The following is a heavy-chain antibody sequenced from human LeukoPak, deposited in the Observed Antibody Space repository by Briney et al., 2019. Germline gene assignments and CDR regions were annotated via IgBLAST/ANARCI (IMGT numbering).Heavy chain of an antibody. J-gene: IGHJ6*02. CDR2: ISAYNGNT. V-gene: IGHV1-18*01. CDR3: AREGTCYDILTGYHLWLNYYYYGMDV. CDR1: GYTFTSYG. Sequence: ASVKVSCKASGYTFTSYGISWVRQAPGQGLEWMGWISAYNGNTNYAQKLQGRVTMTTDTSTSTAYMELRSLRSDDTAVYYCAREGTCYDILTGYHLWLNYYYYGMDVWGQGTTVTVSS. D-gene: IGHD3-9*01.